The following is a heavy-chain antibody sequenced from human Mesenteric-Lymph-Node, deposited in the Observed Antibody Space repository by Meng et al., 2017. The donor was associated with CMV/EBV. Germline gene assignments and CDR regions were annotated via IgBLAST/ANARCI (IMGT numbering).Heavy chain of an antibody. Sequence: GGSLRLSCAASGFTFSDYYLSWIRQAPGKGLERVSYISGTGSTIYYADSVKGRFTISRDNARNSLYLQMNSLRAEDTALYYCARRTRFLEWSTIYGMDVWGQGTTVTVSS. J-gene: IGHJ6*02. CDR3: ARRTRFLEWSTIYGMDV. CDR1: GFTFSDYY. V-gene: IGHV3-11*01. CDR2: ISGTGSTI. D-gene: IGHD3-3*01.